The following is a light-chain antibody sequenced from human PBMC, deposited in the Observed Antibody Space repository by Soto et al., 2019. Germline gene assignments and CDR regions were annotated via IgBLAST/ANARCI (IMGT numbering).Light chain of an antibody. Sequence: QSLLSQPASVSGSPGQSITISCTGTSSDICGYNYFSWYQQHPGKAPKLIIFEVSDRPSGVSNRFSGSKSGNTASLTISGLQAEDEDDYYCVSYTSIIXFYVVGTGTKVXV. CDR2: EVS. J-gene: IGLJ1*01. CDR1: SSDICGYNY. V-gene: IGLV2-14*01. CDR3: VSYTSIIXFYV.